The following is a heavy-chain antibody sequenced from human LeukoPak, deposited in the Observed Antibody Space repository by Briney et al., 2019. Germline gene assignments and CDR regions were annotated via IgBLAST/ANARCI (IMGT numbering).Heavy chain of an antibody. V-gene: IGHV4-59*01. J-gene: IGHJ5*02. D-gene: IGHD6-13*01. CDR3: ARAPVPIAAAGNNWFDP. Sequence: PSETLSLTCTVSGGSISSYYWSWIRQPPGKGLEWIGYIYYSGSTNYNPSLKSRVTISVDTSKNQFSLKLSSVTAADTAVYYCARAPVPIAAAGNNWFDPWGQGTLVTVSS. CDR2: IYYSGST. CDR1: GGSISSYY.